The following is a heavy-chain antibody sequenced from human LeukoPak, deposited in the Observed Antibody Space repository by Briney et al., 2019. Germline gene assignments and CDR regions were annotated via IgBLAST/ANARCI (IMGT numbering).Heavy chain of an antibody. CDR2: INSRSSDI. Sequence: GGSLRLSCAASGFTFSNDGMSWVRQAPGKRPEWISYINSRSSDIHYADSVRGRFTVYRDNVKNSLFLQMNSLRVEDTAVYFCARDGVALYWGQGTLVTVSS. CDR3: ARDGVALY. V-gene: IGHV3-48*01. D-gene: IGHD2-15*01. J-gene: IGHJ4*02. CDR1: GFTFSNDG.